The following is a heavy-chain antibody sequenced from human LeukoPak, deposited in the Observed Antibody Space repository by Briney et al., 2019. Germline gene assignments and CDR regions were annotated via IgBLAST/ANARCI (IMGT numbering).Heavy chain of an antibody. CDR3: ARDPGDFALD. CDR2: IRGDGSTHSDGTT. Sequence: PGGSLRLSCVASGFTFNRNAMTWVRQAPGMGLEWVSTIRGDGSTHSDGTTHYADSVKGRFTISRDNSKNTLYLQLNNLSAGDTAVYYCARDPGDFALDWGQGTLVTVSS. V-gene: IGHV3-23*01. CDR1: GFTFNRNA. J-gene: IGHJ4*02. D-gene: IGHD7-27*01.